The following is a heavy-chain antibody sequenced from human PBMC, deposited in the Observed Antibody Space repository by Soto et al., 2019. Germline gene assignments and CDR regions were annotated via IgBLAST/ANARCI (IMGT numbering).Heavy chain of an antibody. CDR1: GGTFSTYA. D-gene: IGHD1-26*01. V-gene: IGHV1-69*05. J-gene: IGHJ3*02. CDR3: ASHPQTYTGNHGAFDI. Sequence: QVQLVQSGAEVKKPGSSVKVSCKTSGGTFSTYAISWVRQAPGQGLEWMGGIIPIFGTANYAQKFQGRVTITXXEXTXXAYMELSSLRSEDTAVYYCASHPQTYTGNHGAFDIWGQGTMVTVSS. CDR2: IIPIFGTA.